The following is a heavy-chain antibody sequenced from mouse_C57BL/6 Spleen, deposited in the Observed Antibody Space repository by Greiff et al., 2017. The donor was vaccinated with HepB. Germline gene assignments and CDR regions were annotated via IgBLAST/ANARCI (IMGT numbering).Heavy chain of an antibody. CDR2: IHPNSGST. Sequence: QVQLKQPGAELVKPGASVKLSCKASGYTFTSYWMHWVKQRPGQGLEWIGMIHPNSGSTNYNEKFKSKATLTVDKSSSTAYMQLSSLTSEDSAVYYCARPTGTAMDYWGQGTSVTVSS. CDR1: GYTFTSYW. CDR3: ARPTGTAMDY. V-gene: IGHV1-64*01. D-gene: IGHD4-1*02. J-gene: IGHJ4*01.